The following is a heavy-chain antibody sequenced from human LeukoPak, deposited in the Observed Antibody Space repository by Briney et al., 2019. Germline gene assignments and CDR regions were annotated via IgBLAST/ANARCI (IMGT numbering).Heavy chain of an antibody. D-gene: IGHD3-10*01. J-gene: IGHJ6*02. V-gene: IGHV4-59*08. CDR2: IYYSGST. Sequence: PSETLSLTCTVSGGSISSYYWSWIRQPPGKGLEWIGYIYYSGSTNYNPSLKSRVTISVDTSKNQFSLKLSSVTAADTAVYYCAGATQYYYGSGRYYGMDVWGQGTTVTVSS. CDR3: AGATQYYYGSGRYYGMDV. CDR1: GGSISSYY.